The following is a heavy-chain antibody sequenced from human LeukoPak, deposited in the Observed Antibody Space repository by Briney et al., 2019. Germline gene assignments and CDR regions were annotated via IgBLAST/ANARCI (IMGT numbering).Heavy chain of an antibody. CDR1: GFTFSGYI. J-gene: IGHJ6*03. CDR3: ATIELEVPYYHYMDV. CDR2: ISRSSSYI. Sequence: GGSLRLSCAASGFTFSGYIMNWVRQAPGKGLEWVSAISRSSSYIYYADSAKGRFTISRDNAKNSLYLQMNSLRAEDTAVYYCATIELEVPYYHYMDVWGKGTTVTVSS. D-gene: IGHD1-7*01. V-gene: IGHV3-21*01.